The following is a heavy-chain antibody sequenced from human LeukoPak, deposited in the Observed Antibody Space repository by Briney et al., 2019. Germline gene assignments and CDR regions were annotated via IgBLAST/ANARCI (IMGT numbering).Heavy chain of an antibody. CDR3: AREQWLVTLDAYYFDY. V-gene: IGHV4-38-2*02. CDR2: IYHSGST. J-gene: IGHJ4*02. CDR1: GYSISSGYY. Sequence: SETLSLTCTVSGYSISSGYYWGWIRPPPGKGLEWIGRIYHSGSTYYNPSPKSRVTISVDTSKNQFSLKLSSVTAADTAVYCCAREQWLVTLDAYYFDYWGQGTLVTVSS. D-gene: IGHD6-19*01.